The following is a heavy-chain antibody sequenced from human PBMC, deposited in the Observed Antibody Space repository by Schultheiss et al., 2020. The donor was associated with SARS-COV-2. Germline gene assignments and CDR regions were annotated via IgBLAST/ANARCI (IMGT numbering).Heavy chain of an antibody. J-gene: IGHJ4*02. CDR1: GFTFDDYA. CDR3: ATIVVVTAIPYYFDY. Sequence: GGSLRLSCAASGFTFDDYAMHWVRQAPGKGLEWVSAISGSGGSTYYADSVKGRFTISRDNSKNTLYLQMNSLRAEDTAVYYCATIVVVTAIPYYFDYWGQGTLVTVSS. D-gene: IGHD2-21*02. CDR2: ISGSGGST. V-gene: IGHV3-23*01.